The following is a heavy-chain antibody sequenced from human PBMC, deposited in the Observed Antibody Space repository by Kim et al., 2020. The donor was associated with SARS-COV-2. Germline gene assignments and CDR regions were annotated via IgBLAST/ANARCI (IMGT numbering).Heavy chain of an antibody. V-gene: IGHV1-69*01. CDR2: TA. J-gene: IGHJ4*02. CDR3: ARGDTALPY. D-gene: IGHD5-18*01. Sequence: TANYAQKFQGRVTITADESTSTAYMELSSLRSEDTAVYYCARGDTALPYWGQGTLVTVSS.